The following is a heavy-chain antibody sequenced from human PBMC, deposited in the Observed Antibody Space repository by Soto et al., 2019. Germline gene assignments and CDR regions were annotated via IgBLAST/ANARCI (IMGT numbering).Heavy chain of an antibody. CDR3: ARVISKGNDYGDYPIWV. CDR1: GFTVSSNY. Sequence: GGSLRLSCAASGFTVSSNYMSWVRQAPGKGLEWVSVIYSGGSTYYADSVKGRFTISRHNSKNTLYLQMNSLRAEDTAVYYCARVISKGNDYGDYPIWVWGKGTTVTVSS. V-gene: IGHV3-53*04. CDR2: IYSGGST. J-gene: IGHJ6*04. D-gene: IGHD4-17*01.